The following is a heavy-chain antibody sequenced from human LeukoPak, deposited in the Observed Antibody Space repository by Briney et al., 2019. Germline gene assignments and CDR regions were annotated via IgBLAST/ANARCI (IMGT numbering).Heavy chain of an antibody. V-gene: IGHV3-48*01. CDR2: ISSSSSTI. D-gene: IGHD4-23*01. Sequence: GGSLRLSCAASGFTFSSYSMNWVRQAPGKGLEWVSYISSSSSTIYYADSVKGRFTISRDNAKNSLYLQMNSLRAEDTAVYYCAKDPHYGGNFLHDAFDIWGQGTMVTVSS. CDR1: GFTFSSYS. CDR3: AKDPHYGGNFLHDAFDI. J-gene: IGHJ3*02.